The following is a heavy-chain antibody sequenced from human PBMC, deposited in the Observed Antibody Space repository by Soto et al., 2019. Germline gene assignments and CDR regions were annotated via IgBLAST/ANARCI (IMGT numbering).Heavy chain of an antibody. Sequence: SETLSLTCAVSGGSISSSSYYWGWIRQPPGKGLEWIGSIYYSGSTYYNPSLKSRVTISVDTSKNQFSLKLSSVTAADTAVYYCARLSSYSSSSRLSYYYYYYMDVWGKGTTVTVSS. D-gene: IGHD6-6*01. J-gene: IGHJ6*03. CDR2: IYYSGST. V-gene: IGHV4-39*01. CDR3: ARLSSYSSSSRLSYYYYYYMDV. CDR1: GGSISSSSYY.